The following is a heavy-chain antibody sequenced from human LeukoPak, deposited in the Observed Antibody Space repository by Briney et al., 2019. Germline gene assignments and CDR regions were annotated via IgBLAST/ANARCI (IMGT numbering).Heavy chain of an antibody. J-gene: IGHJ4*02. CDR1: GFTFSSYG. CDR2: ISYDGSNK. D-gene: IGHD3-22*01. CDR3: AKGTYYYDSSGYQLDY. Sequence: PGGSLRLSCAASGFTFSSYGMHWVRQAPGKGLEWVAVISYDGSNKYYADSVKGRFTISRDNSKNTLYLQMNSLRAEDTAVYYCAKGTYYYDSSGYQLDYWGQGTLVTVSS. V-gene: IGHV3-30*18.